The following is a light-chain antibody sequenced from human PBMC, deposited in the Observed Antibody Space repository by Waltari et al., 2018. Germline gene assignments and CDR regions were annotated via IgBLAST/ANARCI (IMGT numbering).Light chain of an antibody. CDR3: SSYTSSSTLVV. CDR1: SSDVGGYNY. Sequence: QSALTQPGSVSGSPGPSISISCTRTSSDVGGYNYVSCYPQHPGKAPKRMIYEVSTRPPGVSNRFSGSKSGNTASLTISGLQAEDEADYYCSSYTSSSTLVVFGGGTKLTVL. V-gene: IGLV2-14*01. J-gene: IGLJ2*01. CDR2: EVS.